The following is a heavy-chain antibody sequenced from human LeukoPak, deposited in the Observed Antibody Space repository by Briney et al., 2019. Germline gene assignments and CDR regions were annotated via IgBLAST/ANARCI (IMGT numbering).Heavy chain of an antibody. D-gene: IGHD3-10*01. CDR3: ARALGRAPSMVRGVRNYGMDV. CDR1: GYTFTSYD. V-gene: IGHV1-8*01. J-gene: IGHJ6*02. Sequence: ASVKVSCKASGYTFTSYDINWVRQATGQGLEWMGWMNPNSGNTGYAQKFQGRVTMTRNPSISTAYMELSSLRSEDTAVYYCARALGRAPSMVRGVRNYGMDVWGQGTTVTVSS. CDR2: MNPNSGNT.